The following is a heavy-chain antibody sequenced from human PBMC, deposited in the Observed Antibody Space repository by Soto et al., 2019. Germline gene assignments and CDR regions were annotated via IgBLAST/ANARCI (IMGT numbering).Heavy chain of an antibody. CDR1: GYTFTSYG. V-gene: IGHV1-18*01. J-gene: IGHJ3*02. CDR3: ARRYYDFWSGYYSRPDAFDI. Sequence: GASVKVSCKASGYTFTSYGISWVRQAPGQGLEWMGWISAYNGNTNYAQKLQGRVTMTTDTSTSTAYMELRSLRSDDTAVYYCARRYYDFWSGYYSRPDAFDIWGQGTMVTVS. D-gene: IGHD3-3*01. CDR2: ISAYNGNT.